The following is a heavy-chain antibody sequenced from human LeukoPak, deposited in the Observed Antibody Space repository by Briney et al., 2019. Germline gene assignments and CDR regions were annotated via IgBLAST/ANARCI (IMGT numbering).Heavy chain of an antibody. CDR1: GGTFSSYA. V-gene: IGHV1-69*05. CDR2: IIPIFGTA. D-gene: IGHD2-21*02. CDR3: GACGGDCYHWDY. Sequence: RASVKVSCKASGGTFSSYAISWVRQAPGQGLEWMGGIIPIFGTANYAQKFQGRVTITTDESTGTAYMELSSLRSEDTAVYYCGACGGDCYHWDYWGQGTLVTVSS. J-gene: IGHJ4*02.